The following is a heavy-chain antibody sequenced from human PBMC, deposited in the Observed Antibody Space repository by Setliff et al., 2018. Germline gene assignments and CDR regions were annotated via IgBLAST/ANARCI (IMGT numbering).Heavy chain of an antibody. CDR1: GFTFSTHS. CDR3: ARAVAVPADFDY. Sequence: GGSLRLSCAASGFTFSTHSMNWVRQAPGKGLEWVSSISRSSTYIYYADSMKGRFTISRDNAKNSLYLQMNSLRAEDTAVYYCARAVAVPADFDYWGQGTLVTVSS. J-gene: IGHJ4*02. D-gene: IGHD6-19*01. V-gene: IGHV3-21*01. CDR2: ISRSSTYI.